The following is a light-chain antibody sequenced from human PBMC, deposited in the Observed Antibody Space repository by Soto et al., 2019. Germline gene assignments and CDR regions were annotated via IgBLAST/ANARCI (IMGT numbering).Light chain of an antibody. Sequence: DIQMTQSPSSLSASVGDRVTITCRASQSINSYLNWYHQKPGKAPKLLIYAASSLQSGVPSRFSGSGSGADFTLTISSLQPEGFATYYCQQSYSTPSFGHGTKVEIK. CDR1: QSINSY. V-gene: IGKV1-39*01. CDR2: AAS. CDR3: QQSYSTPS. J-gene: IGKJ1*01.